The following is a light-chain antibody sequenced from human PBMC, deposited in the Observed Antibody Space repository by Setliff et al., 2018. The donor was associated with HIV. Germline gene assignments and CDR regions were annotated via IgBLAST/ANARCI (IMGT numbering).Light chain of an antibody. V-gene: IGLV1-40*01. J-gene: IGLJ1*01. CDR2: GNI. CDR3: SSYTSSTPLYV. CDR1: SSNIGAGYD. Sequence: QSVLTQPPSVSGAPGQRVTITCTGSSSNIGAGYDVHWYQHLPGTAPKLLIFGNINRPSGVPDRFSGSKSGTSASLAITGLQAEDEADYYCSSYTSSTPLYVFGTGTKVTVL.